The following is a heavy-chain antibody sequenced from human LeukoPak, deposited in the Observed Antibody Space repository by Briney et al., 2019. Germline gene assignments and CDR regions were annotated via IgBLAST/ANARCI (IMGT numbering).Heavy chain of an antibody. D-gene: IGHD6-19*01. CDR3: ARISLSGWVNDH. CDR1: GFTFSDYA. J-gene: IGHJ4*02. CDR2: ATFDGSSK. V-gene: IGHV3-30-3*01. Sequence: GGSPRLSCAASGFTFSDYAMHWVCQAPGKGLEWVAVATFDGSSKYYADSVKGRFTISRDNFKNTLYLQMSSLRAEDTAMYYCARISLSGWVNDHWGQGTLVTVSS.